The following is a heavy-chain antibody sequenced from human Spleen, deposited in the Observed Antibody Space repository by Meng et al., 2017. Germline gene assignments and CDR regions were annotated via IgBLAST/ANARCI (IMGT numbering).Heavy chain of an antibody. Sequence: SETLSLTCAVYGGSFSGYYWSWIRQPPGKGLEWIGEINHSGSTNYNPSLKSRVTISVDTSKNQFSLKLSSVTAADTAVYYCARFDYYDSSGIAFDIWGQGPMVTVSS. J-gene: IGHJ3*02. CDR3: ARFDYYDSSGIAFDI. CDR1: GGSFSGYY. CDR2: INHSGST. V-gene: IGHV4-34*01. D-gene: IGHD3-22*01.